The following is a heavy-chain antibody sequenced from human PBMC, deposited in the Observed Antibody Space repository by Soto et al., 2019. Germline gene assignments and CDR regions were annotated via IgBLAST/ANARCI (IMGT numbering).Heavy chain of an antibody. CDR1: GYTFTNFF. V-gene: IGHV1-46*01. D-gene: IGHD1-26*01. Sequence: QVQLVQSGAEVNKPGASVKVSCKTSGYTFTNFFIHWVRQAPGQGLEWMGIINPSADTTNYAQKFQGRVTVTRDTSTSTVYMELRILRSEDTAVYFCAREYGGSRVFDYWGQGTLVTVSS. CDR3: AREYGGSRVFDY. J-gene: IGHJ4*02. CDR2: INPSADTT.